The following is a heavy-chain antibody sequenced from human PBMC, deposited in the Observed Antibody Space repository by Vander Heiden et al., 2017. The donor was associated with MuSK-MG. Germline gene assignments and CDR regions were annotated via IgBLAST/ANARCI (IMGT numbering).Heavy chain of an antibody. CDR1: GFTFSSYW. CDR3: AIDQGGSGSL. Sequence: EVQLVESGGGLVQPGGSLRLSCAASGFTFSSYWMHWVRQAPGKGLVWVSRINTDGSTTNDADSVKGRFTISRDNAKNTLYLKMNSLRAEDTAVYYCAIDQGGSGSLWGQGTLATVSS. J-gene: IGHJ4*02. V-gene: IGHV3-74*01. CDR2: INTDGSTT. D-gene: IGHD3-10*01.